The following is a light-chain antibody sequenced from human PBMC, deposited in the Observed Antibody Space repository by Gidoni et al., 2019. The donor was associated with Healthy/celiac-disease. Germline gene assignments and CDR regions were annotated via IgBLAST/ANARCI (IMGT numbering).Light chain of an antibody. V-gene: IGKV3-15*01. CDR2: GAS. J-gene: IGKJ2*01. CDR1: QSVSSN. Sequence: EIVMTPSPATLSVSPGERATLTCRASQSVSSNLAWYQQKPGQAPRLLIYGASTRATGIPARFSGGGSGTEFTLTISSLQSEDFAVYYCQQYSNWPPYTFGQGTKLEIK. CDR3: QQYSNWPPYT.